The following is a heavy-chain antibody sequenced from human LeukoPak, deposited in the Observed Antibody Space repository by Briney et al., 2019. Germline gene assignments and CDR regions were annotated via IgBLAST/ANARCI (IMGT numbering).Heavy chain of an antibody. Sequence: SETLSLTCTVSGGSISSYYWSWIRQPPGKGLEWIGYIYYSGSTNYNPSLKSRVTISVDTSKNQFSLKLSSVTAADTAVYYCARDPSRAPYSSGQGFDYWGQGTLVTVSS. CDR2: IYYSGST. J-gene: IGHJ4*02. CDR3: ARDPSRAPYSSGQGFDY. CDR1: GGSISSYY. V-gene: IGHV4-59*01. D-gene: IGHD6-19*01.